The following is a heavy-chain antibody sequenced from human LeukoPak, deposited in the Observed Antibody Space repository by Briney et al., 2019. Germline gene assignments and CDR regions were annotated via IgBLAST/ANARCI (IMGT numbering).Heavy chain of an antibody. CDR2: FDPEDGET. D-gene: IGHD4-17*01. J-gene: IGHJ4*02. V-gene: IGHV1-24*01. CDR3: ARGDDYGDYEVY. CDR1: GYTLTELS. Sequence: VASVKVSCKVSGYTLTELSMHWVRQAPGKGLEWMGGFDPEDGETIYAQKFQGRVTMTEDTSTDTAYMELRSLRSDDTAVYYCARGDDYGDYEVYWGQGTLVTVSS.